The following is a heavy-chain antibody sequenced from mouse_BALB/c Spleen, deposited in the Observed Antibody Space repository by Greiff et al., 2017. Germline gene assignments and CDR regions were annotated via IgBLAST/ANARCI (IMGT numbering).Heavy chain of an antibody. CDR2: IDPSDSYT. Sequence: QVQLQQPGAELVKPGASVKLSCKASGYTFTSYWMHWVKQRPGQGLEWIGEIDPSDSYTNYNQKFKGKATLTVDKSSSTAYMQLSSLTSEDSAVYYCARINWDYAMDYWGQGTSVTVSS. V-gene: IGHV1-69*02. CDR1: GYTFTSYW. CDR3: ARINWDYAMDY. D-gene: IGHD4-1*01. J-gene: IGHJ4*01.